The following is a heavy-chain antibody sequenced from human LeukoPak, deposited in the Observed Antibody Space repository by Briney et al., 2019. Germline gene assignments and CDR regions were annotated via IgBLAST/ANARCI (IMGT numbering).Heavy chain of an antibody. Sequence: GASVKVSCTASGDPFSSHAITWVRQAPGQGLEWMGEIMPMFGTTQYAQKFQGRLTITADESSTTAYMELSSLTSNDTAVYYCARIVPGTRFYYYYYMDVWGQGTTVIVSS. CDR1: GDPFSSHA. CDR3: ARIVPGTRFYYYYYMDV. CDR2: IMPMFGTT. J-gene: IGHJ6*03. V-gene: IGHV1-69*13. D-gene: IGHD1-1*01.